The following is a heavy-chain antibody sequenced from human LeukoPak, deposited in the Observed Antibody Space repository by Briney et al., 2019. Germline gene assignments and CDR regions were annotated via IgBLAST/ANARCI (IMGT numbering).Heavy chain of an antibody. CDR1: GYTFSGYY. CDR3: ARGLLSDIPATGFDY. J-gene: IGHJ4*02. CDR2: INPNNGGT. V-gene: IGHV1-2*02. Sequence: ASVTVSCKASGYTFSGYYIHWVRQAPGQGLEWMGWINPNNGGTNFAQKFQGRVTMTRDTSISTAYMELSRLTSDDTAVYSCARGLLSDIPATGFDYWGQGTLVTVSS. D-gene: IGHD6-13*01.